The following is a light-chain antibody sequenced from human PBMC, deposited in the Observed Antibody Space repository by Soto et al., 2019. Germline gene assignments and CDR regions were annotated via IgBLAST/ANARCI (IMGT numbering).Light chain of an antibody. CDR3: QQSYSTPVN. CDR2: AAS. J-gene: IGKJ3*01. Sequence: DIQMTHSPSSLSASVVYIVTITFRASQSISSYLNLYQQKPGKAPKLLIYAASSLQSGVPSRFSGSGSGTDFTLTISSLQPEDFATYYCQQSYSTPVNFGPGTKVDIK. CDR1: QSISSY. V-gene: IGKV1-39*01.